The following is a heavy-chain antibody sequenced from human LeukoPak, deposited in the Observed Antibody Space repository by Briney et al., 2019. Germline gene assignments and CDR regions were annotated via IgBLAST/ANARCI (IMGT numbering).Heavy chain of an antibody. CDR2: IYYSGST. V-gene: IGHV4-59*01. CDR1: GFTFSSYW. D-gene: IGHD2-15*01. Sequence: GSLRLSCAASGFTFSSYWMHRVRQAPGKGLEWIANIYYSGSTYYNPSLKSRVTISVDTSKNQLSLKLSAVTAADTAVYYCARSVEGYCSGGSCYSYYYYMDVWGKGTTVTVSS. J-gene: IGHJ6*03. CDR3: ARSVEGYCSGGSCYSYYYYMDV.